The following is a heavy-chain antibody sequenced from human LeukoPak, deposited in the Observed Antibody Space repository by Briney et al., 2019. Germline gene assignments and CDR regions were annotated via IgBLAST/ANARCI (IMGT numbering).Heavy chain of an antibody. CDR3: AKSHLKYSGNYGALDY. J-gene: IGHJ4*02. V-gene: IGHV3-30*02. D-gene: IGHD1-26*01. Sequence: PGGSLRLSCAASGFTVRSNYMSWVRQAPGKGLEWVAFIRYDGSNRYYADSVKGRFTISRDNSRDTLYLHMNSLRAEDTAVYYCAKSHLKYSGNYGALDYWGQGTLVTVSS. CDR2: IRYDGSNR. CDR1: GFTVRSNY.